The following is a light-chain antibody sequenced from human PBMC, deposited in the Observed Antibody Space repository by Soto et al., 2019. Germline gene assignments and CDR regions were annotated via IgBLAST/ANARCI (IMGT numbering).Light chain of an antibody. Sequence: DIQMTQSPSSLSASVGDRVILTCRASQTIRTSLNWYQQKPGKAPKLLIYAAYTLHSGVPSRFSGSGSGTDFTLSISNLQPEDFATYFCQQTYATPPTFGQGTKVEI. CDR1: QTIRTS. J-gene: IGKJ1*01. CDR3: QQTYATPPT. CDR2: AAY. V-gene: IGKV1-39*01.